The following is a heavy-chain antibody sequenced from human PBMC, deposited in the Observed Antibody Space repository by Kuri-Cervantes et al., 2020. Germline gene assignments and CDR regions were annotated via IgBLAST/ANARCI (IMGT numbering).Heavy chain of an antibody. V-gene: IGHV1-46*01. CDR3: ARDSGLAAAGTWVLNYYYYGMDV. CDR2: INPSGGST. CDR1: GYTFTSYY. Sequence: ASVKVSCKASGYTFTSYYMHWVRQAPGQGLEWMGIINPSGGSTSYAQKFQGRVTTTRDTSTSTVYMELSSLRSEDTAVYYCARDSGLAAAGTWVLNYYYYGMDVWGQGTTVTVSS. J-gene: IGHJ6*02. D-gene: IGHD6-13*01.